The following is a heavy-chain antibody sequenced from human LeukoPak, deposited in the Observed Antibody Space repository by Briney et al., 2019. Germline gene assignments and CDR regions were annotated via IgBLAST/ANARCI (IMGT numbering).Heavy chain of an antibody. D-gene: IGHD3-3*01. CDR3: ARGFLEWLLSNDAFDI. CDR1: GGSFSGYY. V-gene: IGHV4-34*01. J-gene: IGHJ3*02. Sequence: SKTLSLTCAVYGGSFSGYYWSWIRQPPGKGLEWIGEINHSGSTNYNPSLKSRVTISVDTSKNQFSLKLSSVTAADTAVYYCARGFLEWLLSNDAFDIWGQGTMVTVSS. CDR2: INHSGST.